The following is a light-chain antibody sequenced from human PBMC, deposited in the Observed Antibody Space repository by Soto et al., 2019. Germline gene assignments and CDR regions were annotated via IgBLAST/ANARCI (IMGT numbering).Light chain of an antibody. V-gene: IGKV1-27*01. CDR3: QKYNSAPLT. CDR1: QGIAPY. Sequence: DVQMTQSPSSLSASVGDRVTITCRASQGIAPYLAWFQQKPWKVPKLLIYAASTLQSGVPSRFSGSGSGTDFTLTISSLQPEDVATYYCQKYNSAPLTFGGGTNVEIK. CDR2: AAS. J-gene: IGKJ4*01.